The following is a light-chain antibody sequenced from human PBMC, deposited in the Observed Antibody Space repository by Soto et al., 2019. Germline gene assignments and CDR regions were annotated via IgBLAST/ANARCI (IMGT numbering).Light chain of an antibody. CDR1: QSISSW. Sequence: DIQMTQSPSTLSASVGDRVTITCRASQSISSWLAWYQQKPGKAPKLLIYDASSLESGVPSRFSGSRSGTEFILTISSLQPDDFATYYCQQYNSYSWTFGQGTKVDIK. J-gene: IGKJ1*01. CDR3: QQYNSYSWT. CDR2: DAS. V-gene: IGKV1-5*01.